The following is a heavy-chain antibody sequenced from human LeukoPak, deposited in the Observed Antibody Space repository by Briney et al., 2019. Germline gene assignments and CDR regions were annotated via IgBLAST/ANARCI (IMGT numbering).Heavy chain of an antibody. D-gene: IGHD3-22*01. V-gene: IGHV1-18*01. CDR2: ISAYNGNT. Sequence: EASVKVSCKASGYTFTSYGISWVRQAPGQGLEWMGWISAYNGNTNYAQKLQGRVTMTTDTSTSTAYMELRSLRSDDTAVYYCARWTPPYTQRGSSGYEPLDYWGQGTLVTVSS. CDR1: GYTFTSYG. J-gene: IGHJ4*02. CDR3: ARWTPPYTQRGSSGYEPLDY.